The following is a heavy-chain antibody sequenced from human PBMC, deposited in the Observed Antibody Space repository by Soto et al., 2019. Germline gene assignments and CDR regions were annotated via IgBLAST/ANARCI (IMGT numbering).Heavy chain of an antibody. CDR3: AIVRVADSALDH. V-gene: IGHV3-30*02. J-gene: IGHJ4*02. Sequence: GSLRLSCVGSGFIFSNYGMHWVRQAPGKGLEWVAFISYDGSDILYADSVKGRFTISRDNSKSTLFLHMNRPTAEDTAIYFCAIVRVADSALDHWGQGTLVTVSS. CDR1: GFIFSNYG. CDR2: ISYDGSDI. D-gene: IGHD3-10*02.